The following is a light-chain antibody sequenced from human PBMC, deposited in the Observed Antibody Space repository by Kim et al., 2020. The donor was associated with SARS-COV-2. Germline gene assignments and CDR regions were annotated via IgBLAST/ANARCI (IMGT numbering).Light chain of an antibody. J-gene: IGLJ2*01. CDR1: SLGDKY. V-gene: IGLV3-1*01. CDR2: KDT. Sequence: SYELTQPPSVSVSPGQTASITCSGDSLGDKYASWYQQRPGQSPVLVMYKDTKRPSGIPERFSGSNSGNTATLTISGTQAMDEADYYCQAWDRSIVVFGGGTQLTVL. CDR3: QAWDRSIVV.